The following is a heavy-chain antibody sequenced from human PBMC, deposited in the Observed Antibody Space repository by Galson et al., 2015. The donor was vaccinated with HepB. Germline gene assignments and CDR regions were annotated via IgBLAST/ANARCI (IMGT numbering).Heavy chain of an antibody. Sequence: SLRLSCAASRFTFTNAWMNWVRQAPGKGLEWVGRIKSKTGGGTTDYAAPVKGRFTNSRDDSKSTLYLQMNSLKTEDTAVYYCTGYLTSSVAATGRASTRAWFDPWGQGTLVTVSP. J-gene: IGHJ5*02. V-gene: IGHV3-15*01. CDR2: IKSKTGGGTT. D-gene: IGHD6-13*01. CDR1: RFTFTNAW. CDR3: TGYLTSSVAATGRASTRAWFDP.